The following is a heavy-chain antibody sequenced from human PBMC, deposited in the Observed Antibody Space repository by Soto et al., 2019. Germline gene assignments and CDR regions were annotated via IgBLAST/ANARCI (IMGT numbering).Heavy chain of an antibody. Sequence: QLQLQESGPGLVEPSETLSLTCTDSGASISSSSYYWGWMRQPSGKGLEWIGSAYYSGSTNYNPSLKSRVTISVHTSKNQFSLKLSSVTAADAAVYYCSRHGTLDYWGQGTMVTVSS. V-gene: IGHV4-39*01. J-gene: IGHJ4*02. CDR2: AYYSGST. CDR3: SRHGTLDY. CDR1: GASISSSSYY. D-gene: IGHD1-26*01.